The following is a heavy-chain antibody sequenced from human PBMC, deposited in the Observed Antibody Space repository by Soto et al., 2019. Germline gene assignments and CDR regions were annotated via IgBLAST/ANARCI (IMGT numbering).Heavy chain of an antibody. Sequence: QVQLVQSGAEVKKPGASVKVSCKASGYTFTSYGISWVRQAPGQGLEWMGWIRAYNGNTNYAQKLPGRVTMTTDTATSTAYMELRSLRSDDTAVYYCARGFLCTNGVCPKGGYFQHWGQGTLVTVSS. CDR1: GYTFTSYG. J-gene: IGHJ1*01. CDR3: ARGFLCTNGVCPKGGYFQH. CDR2: IRAYNGNT. V-gene: IGHV1-18*01. D-gene: IGHD2-8*01.